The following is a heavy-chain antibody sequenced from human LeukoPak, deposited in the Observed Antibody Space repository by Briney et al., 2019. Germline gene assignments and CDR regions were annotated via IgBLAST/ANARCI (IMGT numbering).Heavy chain of an antibody. CDR3: ARDPYSGTYGDTYYYYMDV. V-gene: IGHV3-23*01. J-gene: IGHJ6*03. CDR1: GFTFSSYA. Sequence: GGSLRLSCAASGFTFSSYAMSWVRQAPGKGLEWVSAISGSGGSTYYADSVKGRFTISRDNARNSLYLQMNSLRAEDTAVYYCARDPYSGTYGDTYYYYMDVWGKGTTVTISS. D-gene: IGHD1-26*01. CDR2: ISGSGGST.